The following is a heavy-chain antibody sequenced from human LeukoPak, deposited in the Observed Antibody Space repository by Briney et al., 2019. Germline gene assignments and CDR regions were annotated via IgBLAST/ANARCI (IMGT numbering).Heavy chain of an antibody. CDR2: IYYSGST. D-gene: IGHD5-12*01. Sequence: SQTLSLTCTVSGGSFSSGDYYWNWIRQHPGKGLEWIGYIYYSGSTYYNPSLKSRVAISVDTSTNQFSLKLDSVTAADTAVYYCARDYSGHLGYFQHWGQGTLVTVSS. V-gene: IGHV4-31*03. CDR3: ARDYSGHLGYFQH. J-gene: IGHJ1*01. CDR1: GGSFSSGDYY.